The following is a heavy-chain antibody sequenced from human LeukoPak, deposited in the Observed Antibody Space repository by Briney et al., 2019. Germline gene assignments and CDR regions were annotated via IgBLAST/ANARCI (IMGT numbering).Heavy chain of an antibody. V-gene: IGHV1-69*05. CDR3: ARELYNYRPPGEYYFDY. D-gene: IGHD3-16*01. CDR2: VIPIFGTA. Sequence: SVKVSCMAPGGTFNNYVISWVRQAPGQGLEWMGGVIPIFGTANYAQKFQGRVTITTDESTSTAYMELSSLRSEDTAVYYCARELYNYRPPGEYYFDYWGQGTLVTVSS. J-gene: IGHJ4*02. CDR1: GGTFNNYV.